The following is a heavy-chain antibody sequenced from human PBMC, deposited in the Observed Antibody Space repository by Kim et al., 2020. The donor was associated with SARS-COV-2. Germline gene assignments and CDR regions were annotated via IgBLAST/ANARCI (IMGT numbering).Heavy chain of an antibody. CDR2: ISGSGGGT. D-gene: IGHD3-10*01. CDR1: GFTFSSYS. Sequence: GGSLRLSCAASGFTFSSYSMSWVRQAPGKGLEWVSAISGSGGGTYYADSVKGRFTISRDNSKNTLYLQMNSLRAEDTAVYYCAKVRRTLTMVRWGHSNHSFDYRGQGTLVTVSS. J-gene: IGHJ4*02. CDR3: AKVRRTLTMVRWGHSNHSFDY. V-gene: IGHV3-23*01.